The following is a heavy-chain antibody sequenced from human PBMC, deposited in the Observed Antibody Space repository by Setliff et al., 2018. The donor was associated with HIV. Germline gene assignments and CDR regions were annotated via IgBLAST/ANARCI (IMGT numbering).Heavy chain of an antibody. J-gene: IGHJ4*02. D-gene: IGHD6-13*01. CDR2: INHSGST. CDR3: ARGSPSSSWYGEYAY. CDR1: GGSFSGYY. Sequence: SETLSLTCTVYGGSFSGYYWSWIRQPPGKGLEWIGEINHSGSTFYSPSLKSRVTISVDTSKNQFSLKLSSVTAADTAIYYCARGSPSSSWYGEYAYWGQGTLVTVSS. V-gene: IGHV4-34*01.